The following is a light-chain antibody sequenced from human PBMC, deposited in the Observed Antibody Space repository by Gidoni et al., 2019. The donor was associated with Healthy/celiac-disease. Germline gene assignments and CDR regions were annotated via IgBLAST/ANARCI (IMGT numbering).Light chain of an antibody. CDR1: QSISSY. CDR2: AAS. CDR3: QQSYSTPVT. J-gene: IGKJ1*01. V-gene: IGKV1-39*01. Sequence: DIQMTQSPSSLSASVGDRVTITCRASQSISSYLNWYQQKPGKAPKLLIYAASSLQSGVPSRFNGSGSGTDFTLTISSLQPEDFATYYCQQSYSTPVTFXXXTKVEIK.